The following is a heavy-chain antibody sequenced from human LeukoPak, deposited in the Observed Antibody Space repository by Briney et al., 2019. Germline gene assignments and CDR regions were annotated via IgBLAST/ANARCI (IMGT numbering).Heavy chain of an antibody. CDR1: GGSISSYY. Sequence: SETLSLTCTVSGGSISSYYWSWIRQPAGKGLEWIGRIYTSGSTNYNPSLKSRVTMSVDTSKNQFSLKLSSVTAVDTAVYYRAREGQWLVRGYYYMDVWGKGTTVTVS. CDR2: IYTSGST. CDR3: AREGQWLVRGYYYMDV. D-gene: IGHD6-19*01. J-gene: IGHJ6*03. V-gene: IGHV4-4*07.